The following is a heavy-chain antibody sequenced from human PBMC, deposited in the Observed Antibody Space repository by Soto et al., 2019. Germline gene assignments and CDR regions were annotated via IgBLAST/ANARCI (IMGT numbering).Heavy chain of an antibody. CDR2: ISAYRGKT. J-gene: IGHJ4*02. V-gene: IGHV1-18*01. CDR3: ARDPYLGAHQY. Sequence: QVQLVQSGGEMKKPGASVKVSCKTSGYTFTTYGISWVRQAPGQGLEWVGWISAYRGKTHYAQKFQGKVTMTTDTSTNTAYLELRSLRSDDTAVYYCARDPYLGAHQYWCQVTLVTVSS. CDR1: GYTFTTYG. D-gene: IGHD3-16*01.